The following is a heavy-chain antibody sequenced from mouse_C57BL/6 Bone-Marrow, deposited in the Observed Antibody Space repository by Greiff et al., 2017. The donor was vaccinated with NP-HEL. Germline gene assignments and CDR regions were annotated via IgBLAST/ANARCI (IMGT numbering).Heavy chain of an antibody. CDR2: INYGGGN. CDR1: GYSVTSGYY. Sequence: VQLKESGPGLVKPSQSLSLTCSVTGYSVTSGYYWTWIRQFPGNKLEWMGYINYGGGNNYNPSLKDRISITRDTSKNQFFLKLNSVTTEDTATYYCAREGGYYGSPFAYWGQGTLVTVSA. J-gene: IGHJ3*01. D-gene: IGHD1-1*01. V-gene: IGHV3-6*01. CDR3: AREGGYYGSPFAY.